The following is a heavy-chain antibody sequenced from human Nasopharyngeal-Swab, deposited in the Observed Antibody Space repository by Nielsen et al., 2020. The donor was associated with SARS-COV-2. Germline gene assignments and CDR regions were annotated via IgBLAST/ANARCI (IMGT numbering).Heavy chain of an antibody. CDR1: GYTFTSYG. CDR3: ARCENYDFWSGYSDRPFDY. D-gene: IGHD3-3*01. CDR2: ISAYNGNT. J-gene: IGHJ4*02. V-gene: IGHV1-18*01. Sequence: ASVKVSCKASGYTFTSYGISWVRQAPGQGLEWMGWISAYNGNTNYAQELQGRVTMTTDTSTSTAYMELRSLRSDDTAVYYCARCENYDFWSGYSDRPFDYWGQGTLVTVSS.